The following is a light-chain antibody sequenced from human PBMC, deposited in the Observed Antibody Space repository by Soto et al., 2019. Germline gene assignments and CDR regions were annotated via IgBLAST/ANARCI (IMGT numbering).Light chain of an antibody. J-gene: IGKJ4*01. CDR1: QSVSNNY. CDR2: IAS. Sequence: ENVLTQSPGTVSVSPGEGATLSCRASQSVSNNYLAWYQQKPGQAPRLLISIASSRATGIPNRFSGRGFGTDFTLTISRLEPDDSAVYYFQQYGSSPLTFGGGTKVEI. V-gene: IGKV3-20*01. CDR3: QQYGSSPLT.